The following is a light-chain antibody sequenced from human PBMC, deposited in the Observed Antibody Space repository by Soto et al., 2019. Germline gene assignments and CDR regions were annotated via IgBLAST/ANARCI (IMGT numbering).Light chain of an antibody. V-gene: IGLV1-44*01. CDR2: TTN. CDR3: AAWDDSLNGHV. J-gene: IGLJ1*01. Sequence: QSVLTQPHSASGTPGQRVTISCSGSSSNIGTSSVHWFQQLPGTAPKLLISTTNQRPSGVPERFSGSKSGTSASLAISGLQSEDEADYYCAAWDDSLNGHVFGTGTKVTDL. CDR1: SSNIGTSS.